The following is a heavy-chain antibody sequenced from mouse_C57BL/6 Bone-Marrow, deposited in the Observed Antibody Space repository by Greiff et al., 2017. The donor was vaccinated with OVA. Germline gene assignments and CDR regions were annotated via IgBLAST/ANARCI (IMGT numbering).Heavy chain of an antibody. CDR3: AREGLGQDWYFDV. D-gene: IGHD4-1*01. J-gene: IGHJ1*03. Sequence: ESGPGLVKPSQSLSLTCSVTGYSITSGYYWNWIRQFPGNKLEWMGYISYDGSNNYNPSLKNRISITRDTSKNQFFLKLNSVTTEDTATYYCAREGLGQDWYFDVWGTGTTVTVSS. CDR1: GYSITSGYY. V-gene: IGHV3-6*01. CDR2: ISYDGSN.